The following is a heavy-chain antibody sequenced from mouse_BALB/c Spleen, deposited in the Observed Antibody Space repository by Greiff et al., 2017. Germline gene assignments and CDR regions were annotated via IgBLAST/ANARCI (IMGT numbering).Heavy chain of an antibody. D-gene: IGHD2-4*01. V-gene: IGHV5-9-4*01. CDR1: GFTFSSYA. CDR3: ARLRLGYFDV. J-gene: IGHJ1*01. CDR2: ISSGGSYT. Sequence: DVMLVESGGGLVKPGGSLKLSCAASGFTFSSYAMSWVRQSPEKRLEWVAEISSGGSYTYYPDTVTGRFTISRDNAKNTLYLEMSSLRSEDTAMYYCARLRLGYFDVWGAGTTVTVSS.